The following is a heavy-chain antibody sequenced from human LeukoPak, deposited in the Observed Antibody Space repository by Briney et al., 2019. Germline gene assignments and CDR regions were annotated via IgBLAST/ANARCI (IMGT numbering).Heavy chain of an antibody. CDR2: ISSSGSTI. Sequence: GGSLRLSCAVSGFTFSNYEMNWVRQAPGKGLEWVSYISSSGSTIYYADSVKGRFTISRDNAKNSLYLQMNSLRAGDTAVYYCARTIEMATISYFDYWGQGTLVTVSS. V-gene: IGHV3-48*03. J-gene: IGHJ4*02. CDR1: GFTFSNYE. CDR3: ARTIEMATISYFDY. D-gene: IGHD5-24*01.